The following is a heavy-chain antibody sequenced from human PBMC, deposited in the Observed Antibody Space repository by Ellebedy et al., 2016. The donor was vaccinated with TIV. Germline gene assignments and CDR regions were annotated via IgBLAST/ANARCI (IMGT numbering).Heavy chain of an antibody. CDR1: GFPFRSYA. J-gene: IGHJ4*02. CDR3: SRSAGVRGVIRYYFDF. D-gene: IGHD3-10*01. Sequence: PGGSLRLSCAASGFPFRSYAMHWVRQAPGTGLEWVAFISYDGSNQYYADSVKGRFTISRDNSKNTLYLQMNSLRAEDTAVYYCSRSAGVRGVIRYYFDFWGQGTLLTVSS. V-gene: IGHV3-30*04. CDR2: ISYDGSNQ.